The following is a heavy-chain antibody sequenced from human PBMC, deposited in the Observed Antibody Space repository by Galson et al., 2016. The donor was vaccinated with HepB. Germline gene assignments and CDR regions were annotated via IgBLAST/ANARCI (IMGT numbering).Heavy chain of an antibody. V-gene: IGHV3-30*04. J-gene: IGHJ6*04. CDR3: ATAKTIPLAYGMDV. D-gene: IGHD1-14*01. Sequence: SLRLSCAASGFAFYNYAIHWVRQAPGKGLEWVAVISMDGTNKKYADSVKGRVTISRDNSKSTLYLQMNSLKAQDTAVYYCATAKTIPLAYGMDVWGKGTTVTVSS. CDR1: GFAFYNYA. CDR2: ISMDGTNK.